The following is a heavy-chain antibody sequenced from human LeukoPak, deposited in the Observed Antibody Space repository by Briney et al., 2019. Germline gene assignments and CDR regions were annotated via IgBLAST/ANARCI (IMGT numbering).Heavy chain of an antibody. Sequence: ASVKVSCKASGYTFTAYYMHWVRQAPGQGLEWMGWINPNSGGTNSSQKFQGRVTMTRNTSISTAYMELSSLRSEDTAVYYCARGGEWLVSWRGFDPWGQGTLVTVSS. CDR1: GYTFTAYY. J-gene: IGHJ5*02. D-gene: IGHD3-3*01. CDR3: ARGGEWLVSWRGFDP. V-gene: IGHV1-2*02. CDR2: INPNSGGT.